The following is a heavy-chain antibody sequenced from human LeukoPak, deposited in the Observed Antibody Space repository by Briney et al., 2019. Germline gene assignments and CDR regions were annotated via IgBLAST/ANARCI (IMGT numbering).Heavy chain of an antibody. CDR2: ISGSGGRT. CDR1: VFTFSSYA. V-gene: IGHV3-23*01. J-gene: IGHJ4*02. CDR3: APRRDYFDY. Sequence: GGSLRLSCAPSVFTFSSYAMRWVRQAPGKGLEWVSAISGSGGRTYYADSVKGRFTTSRANSKNTLYLQMNSLRAEDTAVYYCAPRRDYFDYWGQGPLVLVSS.